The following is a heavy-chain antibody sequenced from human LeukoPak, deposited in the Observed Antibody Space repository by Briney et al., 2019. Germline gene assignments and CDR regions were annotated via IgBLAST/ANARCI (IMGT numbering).Heavy chain of an antibody. CDR1: GDTFSSYA. J-gene: IGHJ4*02. D-gene: IGHD2-15*01. V-gene: IGHV1-69*05. CDR2: IIPIFGTA. CDR3: ARAFRYCSGGSCSYYFDY. Sequence: ETSVKVSCKASGDTFSSYAICWVLQAPGQGLEWIGRIIPIFGTANYAQKFQGRVTITTEESTSTAYMELSSLRSEDTGVYYCARAFRYCSGGSCSYYFDYWGQGTLVTVSS.